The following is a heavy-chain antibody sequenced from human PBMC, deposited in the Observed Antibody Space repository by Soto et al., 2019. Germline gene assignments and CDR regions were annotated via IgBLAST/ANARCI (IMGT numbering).Heavy chain of an antibody. V-gene: IGHV3-11*01. CDR1: GFTFSDYY. Sequence: PGVSLRLSCAASGFTFSDYYMSWIRQAPGKGLEWVSYISSSGSTIYYADSVKGRFTISRDNAKNSLYLQMNSLRAEDTAVYYCARDKAAWIQLWDTYYGMDVWGQGTTVTVSS. J-gene: IGHJ6*02. D-gene: IGHD5-18*01. CDR3: ARDKAAWIQLWDTYYGMDV. CDR2: ISSSGSTI.